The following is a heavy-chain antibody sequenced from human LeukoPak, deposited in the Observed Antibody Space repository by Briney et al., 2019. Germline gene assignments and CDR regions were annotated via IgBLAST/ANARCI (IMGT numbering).Heavy chain of an antibody. CDR1: GGTFSSYA. Sequence: ASVKVSCKASGGTFSSYAISWVRQAPGQGLEWMGGIIPIFGTANYAQKFQGRVTITADESTSTAYMELSSLRSEDTAVYYCARDLEAVGNLSPDYWGQGTLVTVSS. V-gene: IGHV1-69*13. CDR2: IIPIFGTA. D-gene: IGHD6-19*01. J-gene: IGHJ4*02. CDR3: ARDLEAVGNLSPDY.